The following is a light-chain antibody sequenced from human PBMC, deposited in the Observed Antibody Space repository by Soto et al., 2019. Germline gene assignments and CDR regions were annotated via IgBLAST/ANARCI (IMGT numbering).Light chain of an antibody. Sequence: DVVMTQSPLSLPVTLGQPASISCRSSQGLVHSDGNTYLNWFQQRPGQSPRRLIDKVSNRNPGGPDRFSGSGSGTDFTLKISRVEAGDVGVYYCMQGTHWPLTFGPGTKVEIK. CDR1: QGLVHSDGNTY. CDR2: KVS. J-gene: IGKJ1*01. V-gene: IGKV2-30*02. CDR3: MQGTHWPLT.